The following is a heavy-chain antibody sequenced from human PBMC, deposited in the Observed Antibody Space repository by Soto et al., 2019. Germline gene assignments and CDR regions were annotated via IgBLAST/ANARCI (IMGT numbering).Heavy chain of an antibody. J-gene: IGHJ4*02. CDR2: IYYSGST. D-gene: IGHD1-20*01. V-gene: IGHV4-31*03. CDR3: ARENNLRTGPTFDY. CDR1: GGSISSGGYY. Sequence: SETLSLTCTVSGGSISSGGYYWSWIRQHPGKGLEWIGYIYYSGSTYYNPSLKSRVTISVDTSKNQFSLKLSSVTAADTAVYYCARENNLRTGPTFDYWGQGTLVTVSS.